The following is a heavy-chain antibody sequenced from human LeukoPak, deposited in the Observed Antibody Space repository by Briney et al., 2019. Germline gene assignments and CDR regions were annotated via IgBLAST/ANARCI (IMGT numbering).Heavy chain of an antibody. V-gene: IGHV4-31*03. Sequence: SQTLSLTCTVSGGSISSGGYYWSWIRQHPGKGLEWIGYIYYSGSTYYNPSLKSRVTILVDTSKNQFSLKLSSVTAADTAVYYCARGIYDSSGYYSYYDYWGQGTLVTVSS. CDR2: IYYSGST. CDR1: GGSISSGGYY. D-gene: IGHD3-22*01. J-gene: IGHJ4*02. CDR3: ARGIYDSSGYYSYYDY.